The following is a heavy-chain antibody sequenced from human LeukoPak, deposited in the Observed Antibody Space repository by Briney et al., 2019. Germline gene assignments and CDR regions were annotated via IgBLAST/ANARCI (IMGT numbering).Heavy chain of an antibody. CDR1: GFTFSSYA. J-gene: IGHJ4*02. CDR2: ISGSGGST. Sequence: PGGSLRLSCAASGFTFSSYAMSWVRQAPGKGLEWVSAISGSGGSTYYADSVKGRFTISRDNSKNTLYLQMNSLRAEDTAVYYCAKPSRTYYYDRSGYLDYWGQGTLVTVSS. CDR3: AKPSRTYYYDRSGYLDY. V-gene: IGHV3-23*01. D-gene: IGHD3-22*01.